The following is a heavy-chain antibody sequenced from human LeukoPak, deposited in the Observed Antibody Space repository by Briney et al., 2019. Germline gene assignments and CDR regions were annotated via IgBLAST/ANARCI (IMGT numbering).Heavy chain of an antibody. CDR3: ARVTITFGGVIVKN. J-gene: IGHJ4*02. CDR1: GFTFSSYS. V-gene: IGHV3-21*01. CDR2: ISSSSSYI. D-gene: IGHD3-16*02. Sequence: GGSLRLSCAASGFTFSSYSMNWVRHAPGKGLEWVSSISSSSSYIYYADSVKGRFTISRDNAKNSLYLQMNSLRAEDTAVYYCARVTITFGGVIVKNWGQGTLVTVSS.